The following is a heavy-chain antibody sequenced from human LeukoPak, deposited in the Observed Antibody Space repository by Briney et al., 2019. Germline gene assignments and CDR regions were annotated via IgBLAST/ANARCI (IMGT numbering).Heavy chain of an antibody. CDR1: GGSISSSNW. CDR2: IYHSGST. V-gene: IGHV4-4*02. J-gene: IGHJ4*02. D-gene: IGHD3-22*01. CDR3: AAGLGDTSGYYYVFGLS. Sequence: SETLSLTCAVSGGSISSSNWWSWVRQPPGKGLEWIGEIYHSGSTNYNPSLKSRVTISVDKSKNQFSLKLSSVTAADTAVYYCAAGLGDTSGYYYVFGLSWGQGTLVTVSS.